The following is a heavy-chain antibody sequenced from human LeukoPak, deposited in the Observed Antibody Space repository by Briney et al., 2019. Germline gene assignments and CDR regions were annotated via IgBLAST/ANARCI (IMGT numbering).Heavy chain of an antibody. CDR3: ARDPGQQQVLLGEYYFDY. J-gene: IGHJ4*02. CDR1: GYTFTSYG. V-gene: IGHV1-18*01. CDR2: ISAYNGNT. D-gene: IGHD2/OR15-2a*01. Sequence: GASVKVSCKASGYTFTSYGISWVRQAPGQGLEWMGWISAYNGNTKYAQKLQGRVTTTTDTSTRTAYMELRSLRSDDTAVYYCARDPGQQQVLLGEYYFDYWGQGTLVTVSS.